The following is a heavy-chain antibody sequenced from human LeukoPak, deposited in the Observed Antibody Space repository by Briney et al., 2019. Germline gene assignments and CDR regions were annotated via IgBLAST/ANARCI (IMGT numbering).Heavy chain of an antibody. J-gene: IGHJ6*03. CDR3: ARGPYSGYDSHYMDV. D-gene: IGHD5-12*01. Sequence: KSSETLSLTCAVYGGSFSSYYWSWIRQPPGKGLEWIGEINHSGSTNYNPSLKSRVTISVDTSKNQFSLKLSSVTAADTAVYYCARGPYSGYDSHYMDVWGKGTTVTVSS. CDR1: GGSFSSYY. V-gene: IGHV4-34*01. CDR2: INHSGST.